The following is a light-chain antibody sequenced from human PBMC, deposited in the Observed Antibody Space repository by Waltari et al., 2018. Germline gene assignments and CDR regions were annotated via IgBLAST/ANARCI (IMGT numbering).Light chain of an antibody. CDR1: NSNLGHNY. CDR3: ASWDDSHYV. J-gene: IGLJ1*01. CDR2: RNN. V-gene: IGLV1-47*01. Sequence: QSVLTQPPSASETPGQRVTTPCSGTNSNLGHNYLSWYQHLPGTAPKLLIYRNNQRPSGVPDRFSASKSGTSASLAIDGLRSEDEAVYYCASWDDSHYVFGPGTQVTVL.